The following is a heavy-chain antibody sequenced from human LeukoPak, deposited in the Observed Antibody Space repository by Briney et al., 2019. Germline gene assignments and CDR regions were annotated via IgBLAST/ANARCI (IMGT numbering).Heavy chain of an antibody. CDR3: AKDQFVVVPATDAFDI. J-gene: IGHJ3*02. V-gene: IGHV3-30*02. D-gene: IGHD2-2*01. Sequence: PGGSLRLSCAASGFTFSSYGMHWVRQAPGKGREWVAFIRYDGSNKYYADSVKGRFTISRDNSKNTLYLQMNSLRAEDTAVYYCAKDQFVVVPATDAFDIRGQGTMVTVSS. CDR1: GFTFSSYG. CDR2: IRYDGSNK.